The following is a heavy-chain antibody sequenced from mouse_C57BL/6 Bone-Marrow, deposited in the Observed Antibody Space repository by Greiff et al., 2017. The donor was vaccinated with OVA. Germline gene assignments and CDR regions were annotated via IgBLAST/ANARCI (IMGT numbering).Heavy chain of an antibody. J-gene: IGHJ3*01. CDR1: GYTFTSYW. V-gene: IGHV1-69*01. CDR3: ARKLFGYLSWFAY. D-gene: IGHD2-2*01. Sequence: QVQLQQPGAELVMPGASVKLSCKASGYTFTSYWMHWVKQRPGQGLEWIGEIDPSDSYTNYNQKFKGKSTLTVDKSSSTAYMQLSSLTSEDSAVYYCARKLFGYLSWFAYWGQGTLVTVSA. CDR2: IDPSDSYT.